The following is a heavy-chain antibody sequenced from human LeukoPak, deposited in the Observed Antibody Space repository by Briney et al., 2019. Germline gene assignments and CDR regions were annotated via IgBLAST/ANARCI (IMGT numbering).Heavy chain of an antibody. Sequence: GASVKVSCKASGYTFTGYYMHWVRQAPGQGLEWMGRINPNSGDTNYAQKFQGRVTMTRDTSISTAYMELSRLRSDDTAVYYCARAVDYGGTLDYWGQGTLVTVSS. CDR3: ARAVDYGGTLDY. CDR2: INPNSGDT. J-gene: IGHJ4*02. V-gene: IGHV1-2*06. D-gene: IGHD4-23*01. CDR1: GYTFTGYY.